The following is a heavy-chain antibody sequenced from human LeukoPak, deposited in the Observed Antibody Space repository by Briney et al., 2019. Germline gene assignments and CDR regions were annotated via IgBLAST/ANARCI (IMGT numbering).Heavy chain of an antibody. V-gene: IGHV3-7*01. J-gene: IGHJ4*02. CDR1: GFTFSKSW. D-gene: IGHD3-10*01. CDR3: ARDPNHGAIDY. Sequence: GGSLRLSCAASGFTFSKSWMNWVRQAPGKGLDWVANMNQDGSAKYYVDSVKGRFTISRDNTENSLFLQMNSLRADDTAIYYCARDPNHGAIDYWGQGTLVTVSS. CDR2: MNQDGSAK.